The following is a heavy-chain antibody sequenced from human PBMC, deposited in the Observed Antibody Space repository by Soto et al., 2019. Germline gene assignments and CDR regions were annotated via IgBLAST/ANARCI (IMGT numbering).Heavy chain of an antibody. CDR2: ISYDGSNK. CDR3: AKDRALQWELQSSFDY. V-gene: IGHV3-30*18. J-gene: IGHJ4*02. CDR1: GFTFSSYG. D-gene: IGHD1-26*01. Sequence: PGGSLRLSCAASGFTFSSYGMHWVRQAPGKGLEWVAVISYDGSNKYYADSVKGRFTISRDNSKNTLYLQMNSLRAEDTAVYYCAKDRALQWELQSSFDYWGQGTLVTVS.